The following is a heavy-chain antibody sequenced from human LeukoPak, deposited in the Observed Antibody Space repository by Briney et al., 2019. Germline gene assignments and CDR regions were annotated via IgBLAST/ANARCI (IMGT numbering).Heavy chain of an antibody. CDR1: GSSFTTYW. V-gene: IGHV5-51*01. CDR2: IYPGDSDT. Sequence: GESLKISCKGSGSSFTTYWIGWVRQMPGKGLEWMGIIYPGDSDTGYSPSFQGQVTISADKSISTAYLQWSSLKASDTAMYYCARLSADKFYNWNDQGYFDYWGQGTLVTVSS. CDR3: ARLSADKFYNWNDQGYFDY. D-gene: IGHD1-20*01. J-gene: IGHJ4*02.